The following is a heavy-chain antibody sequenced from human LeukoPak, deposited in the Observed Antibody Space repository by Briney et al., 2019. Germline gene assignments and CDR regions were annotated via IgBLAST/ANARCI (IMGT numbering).Heavy chain of an antibody. V-gene: IGHV1-69*13. CDR1: GGTFSSYA. D-gene: IGHD6-19*01. J-gene: IGHJ4*02. CDR3: ASSHSSGWDEYFFDY. CDR2: IIPIFGTA. Sequence: ASVKVSCKASGGTFSSYAISWVRQAPGQGLEWMGGIIPIFGTANYAQKFQGRVTITADESTSTAYMELSSLRSEDTAVYYCASSHSSGWDEYFFDYWGQGTLVTVSS.